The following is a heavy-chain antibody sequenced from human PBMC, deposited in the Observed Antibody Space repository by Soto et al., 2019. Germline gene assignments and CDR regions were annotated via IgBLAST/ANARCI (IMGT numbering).Heavy chain of an antibody. CDR1: GGSFSGPY. D-gene: IGHD2-2*01. Sequence: QVQLQESGPGLVKASETLSLTCSVSGGSFSGPYWSWIRQPPGKGLEWIGYVYYSGSTNYNPSLKGRVHMSVDTSKNKFSLKMTSVTAADTAVYYCARASYPYLGYYDMDVWGKGTTVTVSS. J-gene: IGHJ6*03. CDR2: VYYSGST. V-gene: IGHV4-59*11. CDR3: ARASYPYLGYYDMDV.